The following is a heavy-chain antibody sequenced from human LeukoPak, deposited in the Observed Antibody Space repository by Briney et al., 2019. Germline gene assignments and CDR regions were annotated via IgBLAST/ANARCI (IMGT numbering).Heavy chain of an antibody. CDR1: GYTFTSYD. Sequence: ASVKVSCKASGYTFTSYDINWVRQATGQGLEWMGWMNPNSGNTGYAQKFQSRVTITRNTSISTAYMELSSLRSDDTAVYYCARGSIVVVVALNYWGQGTLVTVSS. CDR3: ARGSIVVVVALNY. V-gene: IGHV1-8*03. CDR2: MNPNSGNT. J-gene: IGHJ4*02. D-gene: IGHD2-15*01.